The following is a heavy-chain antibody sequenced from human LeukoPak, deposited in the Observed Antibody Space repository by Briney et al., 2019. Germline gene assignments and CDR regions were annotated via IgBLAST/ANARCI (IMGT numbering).Heavy chain of an antibody. D-gene: IGHD1-1*01. V-gene: IGHV3-48*02. CDR3: ARPWNYYYYYGMDV. CDR2: ISSSSSTI. Sequence: GGSLRLSCAASGFTFSSYSMNWVRQAPGKGLEWVSYISSSSSTIYYADSVKGRFTISRDNAKNSLYLQMNSLRDEDTAVYYCARPWNYYYYYGMDVWGQGTTVTVSS. CDR1: GFTFSSYS. J-gene: IGHJ6*02.